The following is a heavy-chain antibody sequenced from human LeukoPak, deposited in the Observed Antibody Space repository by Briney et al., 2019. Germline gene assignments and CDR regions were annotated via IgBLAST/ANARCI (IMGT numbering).Heavy chain of an antibody. CDR2: LSGSGITT. CDR1: GVTLSNYG. D-gene: IGHD6-19*01. V-gene: IGHV3-23*01. CDR3: AKGIYSSGWSYFDY. J-gene: IGHJ4*01. Sequence: GGSLRLSCAASGVTLSNYGMHWVRQAPGKGLEWVSTLSGSGITTYYADSVKGRFTISRDNSKNTLYLQMNSLRAEDTAVYYCAKGIYSSGWSYFDYWGHGTLVTVSS.